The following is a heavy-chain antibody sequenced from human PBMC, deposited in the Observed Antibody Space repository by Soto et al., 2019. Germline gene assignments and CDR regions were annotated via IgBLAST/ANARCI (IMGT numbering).Heavy chain of an antibody. Sequence: PGGSLRLSCAASGFTFSSYGMHWVRQAPGKGLEWVAVISYDGSNKYYADSVKGRFTISRDNSKNTLYLQMNSLRAEDTAVYYCAKGSHMYYDFWSGFDYWGQGT. J-gene: IGHJ4*02. CDR3: AKGSHMYYDFWSGFDY. V-gene: IGHV3-30*18. D-gene: IGHD3-3*01. CDR1: GFTFSSYG. CDR2: ISYDGSNK.